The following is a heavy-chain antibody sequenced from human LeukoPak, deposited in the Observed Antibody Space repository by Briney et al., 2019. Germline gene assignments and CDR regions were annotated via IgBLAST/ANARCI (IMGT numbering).Heavy chain of an antibody. V-gene: IGHV3-23*01. D-gene: IGHD6-13*01. CDR3: AKCMAEPGTCYFDN. CDR2: ISGSGGTT. Sequence: GGSLRLSCAASGVTLSSYAMTWVPHPPGKGLECVSGISGSGGTTYYENSVKGRFTISRDTSTSTLYLQMNNLGAEDTALYYCAKCMAEPGTCYFDNWGRGTLVTVSS. CDR1: GVTLSSYA. J-gene: IGHJ4*03.